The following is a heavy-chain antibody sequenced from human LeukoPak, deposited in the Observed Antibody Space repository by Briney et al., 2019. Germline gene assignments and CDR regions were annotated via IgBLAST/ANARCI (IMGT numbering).Heavy chain of an antibody. CDR1: GFTFSSYW. D-gene: IGHD3-10*01. J-gene: IGHJ4*02. CDR3: AREGYYGSGSPPSLYFDY. CDR2: TSSDLNVK. Sequence: GGSLRLSCAASGFTFSSYWMSWVRQAPGKGLEWVAVTSSDLNVKLYADSVKGRFTISRDNSRSTLYLQMNSLRPEDTAIYYCAREGYYGSGSPPSLYFDYWGQGTLVTVSS. V-gene: IGHV3-30*03.